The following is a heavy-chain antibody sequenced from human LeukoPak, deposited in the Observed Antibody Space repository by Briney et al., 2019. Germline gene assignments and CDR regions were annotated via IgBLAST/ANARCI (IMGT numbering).Heavy chain of an antibody. D-gene: IGHD3-10*01. J-gene: IGHJ5*02. CDR1: GGSISSYY. CDR2: MHYTGST. Sequence: SETLSLTCTVSGGSISSYYWSWIRQPPGKGLECIGYMHYTGSTNYNPSLKSRVTISVDTSKNQFSLKLSSVTAADTAVYYCARGGYYGSGNDFRFDPWGQGTLVTVSS. V-gene: IGHV4-59*01. CDR3: ARGGYYGSGNDFRFDP.